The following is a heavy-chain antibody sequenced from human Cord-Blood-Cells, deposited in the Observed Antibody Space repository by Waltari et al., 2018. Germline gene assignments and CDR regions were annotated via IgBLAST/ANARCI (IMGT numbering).Heavy chain of an antibody. J-gene: IGHJ3*02. V-gene: IGHV1-2*02. CDR3: AIALLRVAFEI. D-gene: IGHD3-3*01. CDR2: VNPDSGGT. Sequence: WLESVNPDSGGTNYAKKFQCRVTMTRDTSIGTAYMKRSRLRSDDTAVYYCAIALLRVAFEIWGQGTVVTVSS.